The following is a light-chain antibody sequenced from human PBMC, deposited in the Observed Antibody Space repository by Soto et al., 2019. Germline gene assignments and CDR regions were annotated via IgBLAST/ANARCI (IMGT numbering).Light chain of an antibody. CDR1: NGDVGSYDL. Sequence: QSALTQPASVSGSPGQSITISCTGTNGDVGSYDLVSWYQRYPGEAPKLIIYEVNKRPSGISNRFSGSKSGNTASLTISWLQAEDEAEYDCCSYAGSNSLIFGGGTKLTVL. CDR3: CSYAGSNSLI. CDR2: EVN. J-gene: IGLJ2*01. V-gene: IGLV2-23*02.